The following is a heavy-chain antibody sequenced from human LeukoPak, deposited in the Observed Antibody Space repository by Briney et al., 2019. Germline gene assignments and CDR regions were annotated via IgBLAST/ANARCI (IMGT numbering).Heavy chain of an antibody. Sequence: PSETLSLTCTVSGGSISSSYWSWIRQPPGKGLDSIGYIYTSGSTNSNPSLNSRVTISVATPKNQFSRKLSSVTAADTAVYYCARSIGVVTAARGVRYYYYMDVWGKGTTVTVSS. V-gene: IGHV4-4*09. CDR2: IYTSGST. CDR3: ARSIGVVTAARGVRYYYYMDV. D-gene: IGHD2-21*02. J-gene: IGHJ6*03. CDR1: GGSISSSY.